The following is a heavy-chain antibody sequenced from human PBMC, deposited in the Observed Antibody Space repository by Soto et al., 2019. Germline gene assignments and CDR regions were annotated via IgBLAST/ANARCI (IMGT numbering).Heavy chain of an antibody. Sequence: QLQLQESGPGLVKPSETLSLTCTVSGGSISSSSYYWGWIRQPPGKGLEWIGSIYYSGSTYYNPSLKSRVTLSVDTSKNQFSLKLSSVTAADTAVYYCARPHYDILTGYSNWFDPWGQGTLVTVSS. CDR3: ARPHYDILTGYSNWFDP. D-gene: IGHD3-9*01. J-gene: IGHJ5*02. CDR2: IYYSGST. V-gene: IGHV4-39*01. CDR1: GGSISSSSYY.